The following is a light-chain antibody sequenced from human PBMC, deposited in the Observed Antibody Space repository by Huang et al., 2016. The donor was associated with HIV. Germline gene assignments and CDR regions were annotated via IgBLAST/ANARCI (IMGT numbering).Light chain of an antibody. J-gene: IGKJ1*01. CDR1: QDIGNY. CDR3: QHYDSLPPWT. Sequence: DIQMTQSPSSLSASVGDRVTITCQASQDIGNYLNWYQQKPGQGPKLLIFDASNLETGVPSRFSGSGSGTDFTFTISTLQPEDIATYYCQHYDSLPPWTFGQGTRVEI. CDR2: DAS. V-gene: IGKV1-33*01.